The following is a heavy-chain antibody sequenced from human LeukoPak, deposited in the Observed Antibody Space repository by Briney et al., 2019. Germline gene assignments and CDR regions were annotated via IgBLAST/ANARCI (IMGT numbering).Heavy chain of an antibody. CDR1: GYTFTSYG. J-gene: IGHJ4*02. CDR3: AREFRAMVRGVIIAPLGY. CDR2: ISAYNGNT. D-gene: IGHD3-10*01. V-gene: IGHV1-18*01. Sequence: ASVKVSCKASGYTFTSYGISWVRQAPGQGLEWMGWISAYNGNTNYAQKLQGRVTMTTDTSTSTAYMELRSLRSDDTAVYYCAREFRAMVRGVIIAPLGYWGQGTLVTVSS.